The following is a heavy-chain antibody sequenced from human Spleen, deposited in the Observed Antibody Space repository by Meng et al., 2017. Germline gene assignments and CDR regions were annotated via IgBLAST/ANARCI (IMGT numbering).Heavy chain of an antibody. D-gene: IGHD3-22*01. CDR2: ISNSGSTI. J-gene: IGHJ4*02. V-gene: IGHV3-48*03. CDR1: GFTFSSSE. Sequence: GESLKISCAASGFTFSSSEMNWVRQAPGKGLEWVSYISNSGSTIYYADSVKGRFTISRDNAKNTQFLQMNSLRAEDTAVYYCARGEYHFESSGYYSHWGQGTLVTVSS. CDR3: ARGEYHFESSGYYSH.